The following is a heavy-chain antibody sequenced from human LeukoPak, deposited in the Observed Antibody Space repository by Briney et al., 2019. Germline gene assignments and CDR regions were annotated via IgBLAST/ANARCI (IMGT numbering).Heavy chain of an antibody. J-gene: IGHJ6*02. Sequence: ASVKVSCKASGYTFTGQYLYWARQTPGRGLEWMGWINPKTGDTDSAQNFQGRVTMTRDTSITTVYMELSSLTSDDTAVYYCARGYYGMDVWGQGTTVTVSS. CDR2: INPKTGDT. CDR3: ARGYYGMDV. V-gene: IGHV1-2*02. CDR1: GYTFTGQY.